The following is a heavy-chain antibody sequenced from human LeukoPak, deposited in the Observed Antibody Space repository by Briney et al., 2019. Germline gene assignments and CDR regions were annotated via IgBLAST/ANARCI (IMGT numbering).Heavy chain of an antibody. V-gene: IGHV4-59*01. CDR2: IYYSGST. CDR3: ARDDSSGSFVGYAFDI. D-gene: IGHD6-19*01. CDR1: GGSISSYY. Sequence: PSETLSLTCTVSGGSISSYYWSWLRQPPGKGLEWIGYIYYSGSTNYNPSLKSRVTISVDTSKNQFSLKLSSVTAADTAVYYCARDDSSGSFVGYAFDIWGQGTMVTVSS. J-gene: IGHJ3*02.